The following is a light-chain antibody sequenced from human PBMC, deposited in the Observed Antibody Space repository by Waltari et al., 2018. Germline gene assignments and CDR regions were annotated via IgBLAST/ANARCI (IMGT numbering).Light chain of an antibody. CDR3: QQYYSTPYT. J-gene: IGKJ2*01. Sequence: QSNNYLTWDQQSPGQPRKLLIYWAFTRESEVPERFRGGGSGTDFTHTVDSLRAEDVAVDYCQQYYSTPYTFGQGTKLESK. V-gene: IGKV4-1*01. CDR2: WAF. CDR1: QSNNY.